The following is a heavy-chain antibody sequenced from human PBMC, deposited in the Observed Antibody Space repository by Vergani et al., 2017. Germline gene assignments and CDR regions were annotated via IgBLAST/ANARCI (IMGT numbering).Heavy chain of an antibody. Sequence: QVQLVQSGAEVKKPGASVKVSCKASGYTFTGYYMHWVRQAPGQGLEWMGWINPNSGGTNYAQKFQGRVTMTRDTSISTAYMELSRLRSDYTAVYYCAGTRRYYDFWSGYYWFDPWGQGTLVTVSS. V-gene: IGHV1-2*02. CDR3: AGTRRYYDFWSGYYWFDP. J-gene: IGHJ5*02. CDR2: INPNSGGT. D-gene: IGHD3-3*01. CDR1: GYTFTGYY.